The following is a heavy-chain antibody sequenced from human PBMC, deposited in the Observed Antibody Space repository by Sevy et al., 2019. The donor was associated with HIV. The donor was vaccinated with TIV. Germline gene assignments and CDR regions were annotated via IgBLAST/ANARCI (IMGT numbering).Heavy chain of an antibody. CDR3: AGGGGIEANWFDP. V-gene: IGHV3-7*01. CDR1: GFTFSSYW. D-gene: IGHD3-10*01. Sequence: GGSLRLSCAASGFTFSSYWMSWVRQAPGKGLEWVANIKQDGSEKYYVDSVKGRFTISRENAKNSLYLQMNSLRAEDTAVYYCAGGGGIEANWFDPWGQGTLVTVSS. J-gene: IGHJ5*02. CDR2: IKQDGSEK.